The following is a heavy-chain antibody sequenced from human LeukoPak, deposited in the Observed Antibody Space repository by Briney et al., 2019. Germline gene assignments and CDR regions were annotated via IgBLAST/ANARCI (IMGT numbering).Heavy chain of an antibody. CDR1: GYTFTGYY. Sequence: GASVKVSCKSSGYTFTGYYMHWVRQAPGQGLEWMGWINPNSGGTNYAQKFQGRVTITADESTSTAYMELSSLRSEDTAVYYCATQGGHDYVWGSYQVPPWGQGTLVTVSS. V-gene: IGHV1-2*02. D-gene: IGHD3-16*02. CDR2: INPNSGGT. J-gene: IGHJ5*02. CDR3: ATQGGHDYVWGSYQVPP.